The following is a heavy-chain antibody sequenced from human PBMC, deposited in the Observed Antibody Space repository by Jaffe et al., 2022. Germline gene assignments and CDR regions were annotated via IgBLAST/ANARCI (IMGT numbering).Heavy chain of an antibody. J-gene: IGHJ4*02. CDR1: GFTFSGSA. V-gene: IGHV3-73*02. CDR3: TRHGIGEFYGAYYFDY. D-gene: IGHD1-26*01. CDR2: IRSKANSYAT. Sequence: EVQLVESGGGLVQPGGSLKLSCAASGFTFSGSAMHWVRQASGKGLEWVGRIRSKANSYATAYAASVKGRFTISRDDSKNTAYLQMNSLKTEDTAVYYCTRHGIGEFYGAYYFDYWGQGTLVTVSS.